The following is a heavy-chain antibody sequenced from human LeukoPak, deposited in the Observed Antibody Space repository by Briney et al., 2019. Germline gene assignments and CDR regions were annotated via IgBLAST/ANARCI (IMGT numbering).Heavy chain of an antibody. CDR1: GFDFSNYW. CDR2: IKQGGREK. Sequence: GGSLRLSCAASGFDFSNYWISWVRQAPGKGLEWVANIKQGGREKHYVESVKGRLTISRDYAKKSVYLGMNSLRADDTAVYYCARDAFRARYFDLWGRGTLVTVSS. J-gene: IGHJ2*01. CDR3: ARDAFRARYFDL. D-gene: IGHD3-10*01. V-gene: IGHV3-7*01.